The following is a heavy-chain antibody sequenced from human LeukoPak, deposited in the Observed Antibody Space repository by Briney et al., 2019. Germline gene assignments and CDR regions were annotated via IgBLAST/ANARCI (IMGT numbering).Heavy chain of an antibody. J-gene: IGHJ4*02. D-gene: IGHD3-10*01. Sequence: ASVKVSCKASGYTFTSYDINWVRQATGQGLEWMGWMNPNSGNTGYAQKFQGRVTITTDESTSTAYMELSSLRSEDTAVYYCARESPALDSGFDYWGQGTLVTVSS. CDR1: GYTFTSYD. CDR2: MNPNSGNT. V-gene: IGHV1-8*01. CDR3: ARESPALDSGFDY.